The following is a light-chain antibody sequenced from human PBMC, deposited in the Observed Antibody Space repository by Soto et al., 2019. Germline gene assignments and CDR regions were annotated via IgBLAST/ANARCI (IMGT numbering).Light chain of an antibody. CDR1: QSVGSS. J-gene: IGKJ1*01. CDR2: GAS. Sequence: EIVLTQSPGTLSLPPGERATLSCRASQSVGSSLSWYQQKPGQAPRLLFYGASNRATAIPDRLSGSGFGTDFTLTITRLEPEDFAGYYCQQYGDSPQTFGPGTKVDIK. V-gene: IGKV3-20*01. CDR3: QQYGDSPQT.